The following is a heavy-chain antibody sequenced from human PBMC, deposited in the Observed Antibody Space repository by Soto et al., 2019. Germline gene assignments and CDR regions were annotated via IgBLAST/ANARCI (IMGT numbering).Heavy chain of an antibody. D-gene: IGHD2-8*01. Sequence: EVQLLESGGGLVQPGGSLRLSCAASGFTFSFYAMNWVRQAPGKGLEWVSTISGSGGSPYYADSVKGRFTISRDNSKNTLYLQMNSLRAEDTAVYYCAKEQTWSLTHGFDMWGQGTMVTVSS. J-gene: IGHJ3*02. CDR3: AKEQTWSLTHGFDM. CDR1: GFTFSFYA. V-gene: IGHV3-23*01. CDR2: ISGSGGSP.